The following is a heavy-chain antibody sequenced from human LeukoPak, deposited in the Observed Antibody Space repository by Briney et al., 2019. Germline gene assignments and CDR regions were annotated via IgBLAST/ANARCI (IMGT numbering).Heavy chain of an antibody. V-gene: IGHV3-30*18. CDR3: AKEGQGNYDSSGFGYYFDY. Sequence: GRSLRLSCAASGFTFSSYGMHWVRQAPGKGLEWVAVISYDGSNKYYADSVKGRFTISRDNSKNTLYLQMNSLRAEDTAVYYCAKEGQGNYDSSGFGYYFDYWGQGTLVTVSS. D-gene: IGHD3-22*01. J-gene: IGHJ4*02. CDR2: ISYDGSNK. CDR1: GFTFSSYG.